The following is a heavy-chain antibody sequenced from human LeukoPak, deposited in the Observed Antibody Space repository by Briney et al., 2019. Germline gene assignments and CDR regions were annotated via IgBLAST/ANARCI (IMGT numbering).Heavy chain of an antibody. V-gene: IGHV3-48*01. CDR1: GFTFSSYS. Sequence: PGGSLRLSCAASGFTFSSYSMNWVRQAPGKGLEWVSYISSSSSTMYYADSVKGRFTISRDNARNSLFLHMNSLRAEDTAVYPCARISNSSSRSFDYWGQGTLVTVSS. D-gene: IGHD6-6*01. CDR2: ISSSSSTM. CDR3: ARISNSSSRSFDY. J-gene: IGHJ4*02.